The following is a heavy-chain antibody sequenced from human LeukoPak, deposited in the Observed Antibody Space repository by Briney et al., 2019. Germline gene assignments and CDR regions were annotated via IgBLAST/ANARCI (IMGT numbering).Heavy chain of an antibody. CDR3: ARQDYYDSSGQNWFDP. CDR1: GGSFSGHF. J-gene: IGHJ5*02. Sequence: SETLSLTCAVYGGSFSGHFWSWIRQPPGKGLEWIGEISHGGSTNYNPSLKSRVTKSVDTSKNQYSLKLSSVTAADTAVYYCARQDYYDSSGQNWFDPWGQGTLVTVSS. CDR2: ISHGGST. D-gene: IGHD3-22*01. V-gene: IGHV4-34*01.